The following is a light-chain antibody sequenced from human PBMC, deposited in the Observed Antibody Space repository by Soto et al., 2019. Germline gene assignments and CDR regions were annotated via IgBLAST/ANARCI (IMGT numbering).Light chain of an antibody. Sequence: EIVMTQSPATLYASPGDRVTLSCRASQNVSNNLAWYQQKPGQAPRLLIYGASTMATGVPARFSGSGSGTEFTLTISSLQPEDFAVYYCQQINNCPRTFGQGTKVEVK. CDR3: QQINNCPRT. CDR2: GAS. CDR1: QNVSNN. V-gene: IGKV3-15*01. J-gene: IGKJ1*01.